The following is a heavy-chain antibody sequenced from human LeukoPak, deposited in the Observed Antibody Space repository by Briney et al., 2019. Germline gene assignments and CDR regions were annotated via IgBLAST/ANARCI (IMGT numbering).Heavy chain of an antibody. J-gene: IGHJ5*02. CDR3: ARSVGATTDWFDP. D-gene: IGHD1-26*01. CDR2: IWYDGSNK. V-gene: IGHV3-33*01. CDR1: GXTFSSNG. Sequence: GGSLRLSCAASGXTFSSNGMCWVRQAPGKGLECVAVIWYDGSNKYYADSVKGRFTISRDNSKNTLYLEMNSLRGEDTAVYYCARSVGATTDWFDPWGQGTQVIVSS.